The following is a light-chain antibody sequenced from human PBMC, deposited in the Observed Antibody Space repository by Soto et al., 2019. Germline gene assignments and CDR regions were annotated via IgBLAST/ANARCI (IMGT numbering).Light chain of an antibody. CDR2: DAS. J-gene: IGKJ1*01. CDR1: QSVSSY. V-gene: IGKV3-11*01. Sequence: EIVLTQSPATLSLSPGERATLSCWASQSVSSYLAWYQQKPGQAPRLLIYDASNRATGIPARFSGSGSGTDFTLTISSREPEDFAVYYCQQRSNWPWTFGQGTKVDIK. CDR3: QQRSNWPWT.